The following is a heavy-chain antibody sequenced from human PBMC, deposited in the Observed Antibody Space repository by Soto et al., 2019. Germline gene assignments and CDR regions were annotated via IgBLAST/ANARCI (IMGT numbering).Heavy chain of an antibody. CDR2: MTYDGATE. Sequence: QVRLVESGGGVVQPGTSLRLSCAGSGFTFSDYVIHWVRQAAGKGLEWVASMTYDGATEYYADSVKGRFTMSRDNSKRALSLQMNSLRPDDTAVYSCARVRLSIAVNDALDVWGQGTTVTVTS. V-gene: IGHV3-30-3*01. J-gene: IGHJ3*01. CDR3: ARVRLSIAVNDALDV. D-gene: IGHD3-3*02. CDR1: GFTFSDYV.